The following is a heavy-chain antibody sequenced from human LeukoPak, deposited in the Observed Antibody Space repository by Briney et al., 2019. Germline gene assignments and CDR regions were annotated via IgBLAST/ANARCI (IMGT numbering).Heavy chain of an antibody. D-gene: IGHD3-10*01. CDR1: GGSLTNYY. V-gene: IGHV4-59*12. CDR2: ISYSGTT. CDR3: AREFVYYGSGSLTLAEYFQH. J-gene: IGHJ1*01. Sequence: SETLSLTCSVSGGSLTNYYWTWSRQAPGKGLEWSGYISYSGTTKYNPSLESRVTISVDTSKNHFSLKLSSVTAADTAVYYCAREFVYYGSGSLTLAEYFQHWGQGTLVTVSS.